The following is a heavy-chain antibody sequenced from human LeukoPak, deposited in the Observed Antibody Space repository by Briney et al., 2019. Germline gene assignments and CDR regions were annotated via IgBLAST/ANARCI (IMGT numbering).Heavy chain of an antibody. Sequence: ASVKVSCKVSGYTLTELSMFRVRQAPGKGLEWMGSFDPEDGKTVYAQKFQGRVTMTEDTSTDTAYMELSSLRSEDTAVYYCATGYLVTAGLMDVGGQGTTVTVSS. CDR2: FDPEDGKT. CDR3: ATGYLVTAGLMDV. CDR1: GYTLTELS. D-gene: IGHD6-13*01. V-gene: IGHV1-24*01. J-gene: IGHJ6*02.